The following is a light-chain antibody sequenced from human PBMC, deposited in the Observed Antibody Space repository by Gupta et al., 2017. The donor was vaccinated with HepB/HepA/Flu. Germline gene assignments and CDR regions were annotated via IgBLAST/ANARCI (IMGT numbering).Light chain of an antibody. Sequence: QSALTQPASVPGSPAQSITISCTGPSSDVVVYNYVSWYQQHPGTAPKLMIYDVSNRPSGVSNRFSGSTSGNTASLTISGLQAEDEADYYCSSYRSSIPPVVFGGGTKLTVL. CDR3: SSYRSSIPPVV. J-gene: IGLJ2*01. V-gene: IGLV2-14*03. CDR1: SSDVVVYNY. CDR2: DVS.